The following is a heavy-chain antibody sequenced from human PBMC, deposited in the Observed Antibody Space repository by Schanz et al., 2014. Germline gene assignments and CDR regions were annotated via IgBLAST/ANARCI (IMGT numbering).Heavy chain of an antibody. J-gene: IGHJ3*02. CDR3: ARLRCSSTGCYAGSDAFDI. V-gene: IGHV3-30*19. Sequence: QVQLVESGGGVVQPGGSLRLSCAASGFTFTNLGMHWVRRAPGKGLEWVAYISNDGSSKYYADSVKGRFTISRDNSKKTLYLQMNSLRPEDTALYYCARLRCSSTGCYAGSDAFDIWGQGTVITVSS. CDR2: ISNDGSSK. CDR1: GFTFTNLG. D-gene: IGHD2-2*01.